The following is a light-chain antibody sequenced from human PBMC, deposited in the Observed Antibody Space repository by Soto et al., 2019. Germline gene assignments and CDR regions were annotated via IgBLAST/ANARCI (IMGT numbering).Light chain of an antibody. CDR1: QGNSNY. J-gene: IGKJ1*01. Sequence: DIQMTQSASGMSASVGDRVTITCRASQGNSNYLAWFQQKPGQVPKRLIFAASNLQYGVPSRFSGSGSGSEFNLSISTLEPEDFATYHCLQHFTYPWTFGQGTKEDMK. V-gene: IGKV1-17*03. CDR3: LQHFTYPWT. CDR2: AAS.